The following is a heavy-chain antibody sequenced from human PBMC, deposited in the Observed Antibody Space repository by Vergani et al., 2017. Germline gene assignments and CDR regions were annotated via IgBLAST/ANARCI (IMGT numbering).Heavy chain of an antibody. V-gene: IGHV3-30*02. J-gene: IGHJ4*02. CDR3: AKHFRGWGIDY. CDR2: IQFDGSNQ. CDR1: GFTLSNYD. D-gene: IGHD3-16*01. Sequence: VQLVESGGGVVQRWGSLRLPCATSGFTLSNYDMQWIRQGPGKGLEFVAFIQFDGSNQYYADSVKGRFTLSRDFSKNTLYLQMNSLRTNDTSTYYCAKHFRGWGIDYWGQGTQVIVSS.